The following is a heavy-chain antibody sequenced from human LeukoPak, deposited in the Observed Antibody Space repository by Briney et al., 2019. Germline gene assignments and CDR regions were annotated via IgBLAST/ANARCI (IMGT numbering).Heavy chain of an antibody. CDR2: INHSGGT. CDR1: GGSFSGYY. CDR3: VRGLYCTSTDCYKDY. J-gene: IGHJ4*02. D-gene: IGHD2-2*02. Sequence: SETLSLTCVVYGGSFSGYYWIWIRQPPGKGLEWIGEINHSGGTNYNPSLKSRVIISADTSKNQFSLKLYSVIAADTAVYYCVRGLYCTSTDCYKDYWGQGTLVTVSS. V-gene: IGHV4-34*01.